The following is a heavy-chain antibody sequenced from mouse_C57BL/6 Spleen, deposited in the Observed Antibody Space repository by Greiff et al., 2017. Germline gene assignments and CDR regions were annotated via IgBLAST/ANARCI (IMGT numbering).Heavy chain of an antibody. CDR2: ISSGGDYI. J-gene: IGHJ2*01. CDR1: GFTFSSYA. D-gene: IGHD1-1*01. V-gene: IGHV5-9-1*02. CDR3: TTSSYYYGSSYAY. Sequence: EVKLMESGEGLVKPGGSLKLSCAASGFTFSSYAMSWVRQTPEKRLAWVAYISSGGDYIYYADTVKGRFTISRDNARNTLYLQMSSLKSEDTAMYYCTTSSYYYGSSYAYWGQGTTLTVSS.